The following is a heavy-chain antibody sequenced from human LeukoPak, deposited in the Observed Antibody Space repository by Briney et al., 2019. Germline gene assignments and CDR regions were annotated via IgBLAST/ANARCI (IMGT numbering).Heavy chain of an antibody. CDR3: ARGPAANSGNYYAGDY. J-gene: IGHJ4*02. Sequence: GGSLRLSFAASGFTFSNYWMHWVGKTPGKGLVWASRINNDGSTTSYADSVKGRFTISRDNAKNTLYLQMNSLKSEDSAAYYCARGPAANSGNYYAGDYWGQGTLVTVSS. CDR2: INNDGSTT. V-gene: IGHV3-74*01. CDR1: GFTFSNYW. D-gene: IGHD1-26*01.